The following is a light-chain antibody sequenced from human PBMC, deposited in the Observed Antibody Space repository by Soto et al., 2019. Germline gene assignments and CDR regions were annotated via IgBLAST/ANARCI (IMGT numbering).Light chain of an antibody. V-gene: IGLV2-14*03. J-gene: IGLJ1*01. CDR3: NSYTNSNTLPV. Sequence: QSALTQPASVSGCPGQSITISCTGASGDFGGYNYVSWYQQHPGKAPQLLIYGVTNRPSGVSNRFSGSKSGNTASLTISGLQADDEAEYYCNSYTNSNTLPVFGTGTKVTVL. CDR1: SGDFGGYNY. CDR2: GVT.